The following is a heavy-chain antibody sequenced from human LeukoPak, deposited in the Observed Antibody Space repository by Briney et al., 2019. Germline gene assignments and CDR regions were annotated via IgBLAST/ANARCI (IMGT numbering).Heavy chain of an antibody. Sequence: PAASVKVSCKASGYTFTSYDIYWVRQATGQGLEWMGWMNPNSGNTGYAQKFQGRVTMTRNTSISTAYMELSSLRSEDTAVYYCARVRGSSYNYYYYYYMDVWGKGTTVTVSS. CDR2: MNPNSGNT. D-gene: IGHD6-13*01. CDR1: GYTFTSYD. CDR3: ARVRGSSYNYYYYYYMDV. J-gene: IGHJ6*03. V-gene: IGHV1-8*01.